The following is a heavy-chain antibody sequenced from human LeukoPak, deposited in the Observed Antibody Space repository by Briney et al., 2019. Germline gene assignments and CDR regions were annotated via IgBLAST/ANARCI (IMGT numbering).Heavy chain of an antibody. CDR1: GGSITTYY. J-gene: IGHJ4*02. CDR2: IFYSGST. Sequence: SETLSLTCTVSGGSITTYYWSWIRQPPGKGREGIGFIFYSGSTNYNPSLKSRVTISLNTSKTQFSLKLSSVTAADTAVYYCARGTFWSGYYHDYWGQGTLVTVSS. V-gene: IGHV4-59*01. CDR3: ARGTFWSGYYHDY. D-gene: IGHD3-3*01.